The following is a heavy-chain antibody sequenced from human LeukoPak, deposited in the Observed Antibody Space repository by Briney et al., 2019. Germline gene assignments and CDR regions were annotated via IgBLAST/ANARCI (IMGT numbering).Heavy chain of an antibody. CDR1: GYSFTTHY. J-gene: IGHJ6*04. CDR3: ARGDRVGSGGGYGMDV. V-gene: IGHV1-46*01. CDR2: INPTVGTT. D-gene: IGHD3-3*01. Sequence: ASMKVSCKASGYSFTTHYVHWVRQAPGQGLEWMGIINPTVGTTFYAQKFQDRVTMTSDTSASIAYLDLNSLRSDDTAVYFCARGDRVGSGGGYGMDVWGKGTTVTVSS.